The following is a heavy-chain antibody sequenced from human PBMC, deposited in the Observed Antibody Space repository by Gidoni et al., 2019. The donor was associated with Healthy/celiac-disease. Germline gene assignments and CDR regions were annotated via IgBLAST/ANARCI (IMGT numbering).Heavy chain of an antibody. D-gene: IGHD5-18*01. CDR1: GGSFSGYY. Sequence: QVQLQQWGAGLLKPSETLSLTCAVYGGSFSGYYWSWIRQPPGKGLEWIGEINHSGSTNYNPSLKSRVTISVDTSKNQFSLKLSSVTAADTAVYYCAGGDTAMAFHFDYWGQGTLVTVSS. CDR2: INHSGST. V-gene: IGHV4-34*01. CDR3: AGGDTAMAFHFDY. J-gene: IGHJ4*02.